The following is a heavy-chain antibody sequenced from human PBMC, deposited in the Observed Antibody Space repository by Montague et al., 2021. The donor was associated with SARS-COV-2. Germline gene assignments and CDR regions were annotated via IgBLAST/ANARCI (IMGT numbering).Heavy chain of an antibody. Sequence: PALVKPTQTLTLACTFSGFSLSTSGMCVSWIRQPPGKALVWLALIDWDDDKYYSTSLKTRLTISKDTSKNQVVLTMTNMDPVDTATYYCARIRVVRGVIWFYGMDVWGQGTTVTVSS. CDR3: ARIRVVRGVIWFYGMDV. V-gene: IGHV2-70*01. CDR1: GFSLSTSGMC. D-gene: IGHD3-10*01. J-gene: IGHJ6*02. CDR2: IDWDDDK.